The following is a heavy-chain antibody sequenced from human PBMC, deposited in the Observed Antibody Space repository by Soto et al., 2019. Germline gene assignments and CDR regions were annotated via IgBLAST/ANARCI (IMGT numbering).Heavy chain of an antibody. Sequence: GGSLRLSCTASGFTLYTHWVHWVRQAPGKGLVWVSRIYFDGITTNYADSVKGRLTVSRDNAKNTVYLHVNTLRDEDTAVYYCARGGAMGVDYWGQGTLVTVSS. D-gene: IGHD1-26*01. J-gene: IGHJ4*02. CDR1: GFTLYTHW. CDR3: ARGGAMGVDY. CDR2: IYFDGITT. V-gene: IGHV3-74*01.